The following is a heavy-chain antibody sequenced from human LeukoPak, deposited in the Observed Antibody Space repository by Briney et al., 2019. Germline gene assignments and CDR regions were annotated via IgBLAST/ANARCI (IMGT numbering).Heavy chain of an antibody. Sequence: SETLSLTCTVSGGSISSYYWSWIRQPPGKGLEWIGYIYYSGSTNYNPSLKSRVTISVDTSKNQFSLKLSSVTAADTAVYYCARMRAIAGYYGMDVWGQGTTVTVSS. CDR1: GGSISSYY. CDR3: ARMRAIAGYYGMDV. CDR2: IYYSGST. V-gene: IGHV4-59*01. J-gene: IGHJ6*02.